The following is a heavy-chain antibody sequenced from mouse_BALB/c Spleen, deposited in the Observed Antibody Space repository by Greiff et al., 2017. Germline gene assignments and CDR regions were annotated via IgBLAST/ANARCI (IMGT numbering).Heavy chain of an antibody. D-gene: IGHD1-1*01. CDR1: GFTFSDYY. CDR3: ARGYGSSLYFDY. V-gene: IGHV5-4*02. Sequence: EVQVVESGGGLVKPGGSLKLSCAASGFTFSDYYMYWVRQTPEKRLEWVATISDGGSYTYYPDSVKGRFTISRDNAKNNLYLQMSSLKSEDTAMYYCARGYGSSLYFDYWGEGTTLTVSS. CDR2: ISDGGSYT. J-gene: IGHJ2*01.